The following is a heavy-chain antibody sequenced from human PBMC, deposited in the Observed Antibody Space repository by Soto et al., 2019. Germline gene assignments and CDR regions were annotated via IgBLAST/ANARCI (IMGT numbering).Heavy chain of an antibody. Sequence: LRLSCAASGFTFSSYWMHWVRQAPGKGLVWVSRINSDGSSTSYADSVKGRFTVSRDNAKNTLYLQMNSLRAEDTAVYYCARVGYYDSSGQYYFDYWGQGTLVTVSS. V-gene: IGHV3-74*01. CDR2: INSDGSST. CDR3: ARVGYYDSSGQYYFDY. J-gene: IGHJ4*02. D-gene: IGHD3-22*01. CDR1: GFTFSSYW.